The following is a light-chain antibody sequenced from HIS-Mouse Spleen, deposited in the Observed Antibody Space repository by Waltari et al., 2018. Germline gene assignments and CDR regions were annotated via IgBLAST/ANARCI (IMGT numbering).Light chain of an antibody. CDR1: QSVLYSSNNKNY. CDR3: QQYYSTPYT. Sequence: DIFMTQSPDSLAVSLGERATIHCKSSQSVLYSSNNKNYLAWYQQKPGQPPKLLIYWAATRESGVPDRFSGSGSGTDFTLTISSLQAEDVAVYYCQQYYSTPYTFGQGTKLEIK. J-gene: IGKJ2*01. V-gene: IGKV4-1*01. CDR2: WAA.